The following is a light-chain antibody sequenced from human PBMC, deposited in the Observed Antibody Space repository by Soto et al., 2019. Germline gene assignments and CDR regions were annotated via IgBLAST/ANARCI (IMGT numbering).Light chain of an antibody. V-gene: IGLV1-51*01. J-gene: IGLJ2*01. Sequence: QAVLTQPPSVSAAPGQTVIISCSGSSSNIESNFVSWYQQLPGTAPTLLIFDNYKRPSGIPDRFSGSKSGTSATLGITGLQTGDEADYYCVAWDTSLTTTVLFGGGTKVTVL. CDR1: SSNIESNF. CDR3: VAWDTSLTTTVL. CDR2: DNY.